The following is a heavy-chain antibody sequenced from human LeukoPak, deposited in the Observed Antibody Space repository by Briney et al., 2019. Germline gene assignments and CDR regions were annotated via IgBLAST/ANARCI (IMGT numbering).Heavy chain of an antibody. CDR3: ARDVQLERRGNWFDP. J-gene: IGHJ5*02. Sequence: SETLSLTCTVSGYSISSDYYWGWIRQPPGKGLEWIGSIYHSGSTYYNPSLKSRVTISVDTSKNQFSLKLSSVTAADTAVYYCARDVQLERRGNWFDPWGQGTLVTVSS. V-gene: IGHV4-38-2*02. CDR1: GYSISSDYY. CDR2: IYHSGST. D-gene: IGHD1-1*01.